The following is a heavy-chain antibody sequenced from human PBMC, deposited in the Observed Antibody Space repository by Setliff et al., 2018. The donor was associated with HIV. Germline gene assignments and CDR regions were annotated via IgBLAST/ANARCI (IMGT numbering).Heavy chain of an antibody. Sequence: PSETLSLTCTVSGGSISHHYWSWIRQTPGKGLEWIGSIYYSGSTNYNPSLKSRVIISVDSSKNEFSLNLRSVTAADTAVYYCARDRSLYDYVWGSYRYIAYWGQGTLVTVS. V-gene: IGHV4-59*11. J-gene: IGHJ4*02. CDR2: IYYSGST. D-gene: IGHD3-16*02. CDR3: ARDRSLYDYVWGSYRYIAY. CDR1: GGSISHHY.